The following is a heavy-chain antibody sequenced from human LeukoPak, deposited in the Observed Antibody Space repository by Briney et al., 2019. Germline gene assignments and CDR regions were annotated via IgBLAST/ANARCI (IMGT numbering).Heavy chain of an antibody. CDR3: AKRIPVVAMQYFDL. CDR1: GFTLKTYA. D-gene: IGHD6-19*01. V-gene: IGHV3-23*01. Sequence: GGSLRLSCEVSGFTLKTYAMSWVRQAPGKGLEWVSTLGSGGSTFYADSVKGRFTISRDNSKNTLYLQVTSLRGDDTAVYYCAKRIPVVAMQYFDLWGRGTLVAVSS. J-gene: IGHJ2*01. CDR2: LGSGGST.